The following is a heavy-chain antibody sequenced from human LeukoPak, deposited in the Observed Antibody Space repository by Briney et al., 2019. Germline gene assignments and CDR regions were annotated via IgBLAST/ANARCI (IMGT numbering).Heavy chain of an antibody. V-gene: IGHV3-15*01. CDR1: GFTFSNAW. CDR3: TTYREIVGATEY. J-gene: IGHJ4*02. D-gene: IGHD1-26*01. Sequence: GGSLRLSCAASGFTFSNAWMRWVRQAPGKGLEWVGRIRSKTDSGTTDYAAPVIGRFTITSDDSENTQNRRMNSLKTEDTAVYYCTTYREIVGATEYWGQGTLVTVSS. CDR2: IRSKTDSGTT.